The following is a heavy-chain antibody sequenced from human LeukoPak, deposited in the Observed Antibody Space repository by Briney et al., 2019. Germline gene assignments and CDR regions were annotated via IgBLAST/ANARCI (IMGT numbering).Heavy chain of an antibody. V-gene: IGHV4-59*08. Sequence: SETLSLTCTVSGGSISSYYWSWVRQPPGKGLEWIGHIYYSVSTNYNPSLKRRDTISVDTSKNQFSLKLSSVTAADTAVYYCASHGDGVVAASYFDYWGQGTLVTVSS. CDR2: IYYSVST. CDR1: GGSISSYY. CDR3: ASHGDGVVAASYFDY. J-gene: IGHJ4*02. D-gene: IGHD2-15*01.